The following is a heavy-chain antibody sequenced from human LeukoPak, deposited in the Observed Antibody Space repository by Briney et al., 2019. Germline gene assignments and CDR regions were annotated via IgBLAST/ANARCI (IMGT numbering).Heavy chain of an antibody. V-gene: IGHV3-9*01. Sequence: GGSLRLSCAASGFTFDDYGMHWVRHAPGKGLEWVSGISWSGGSIGYADSVKGRFTISRDNAKNSLYLQMNSLRAEDTALYYCAKSYYGSEYYFDYWGQGTLVTVSS. CDR3: AKSYYGSEYYFDY. J-gene: IGHJ4*02. CDR1: GFTFDDYG. CDR2: ISWSGGSI. D-gene: IGHD3-10*01.